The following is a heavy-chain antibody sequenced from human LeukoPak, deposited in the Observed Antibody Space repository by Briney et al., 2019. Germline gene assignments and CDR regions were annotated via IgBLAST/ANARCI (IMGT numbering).Heavy chain of an antibody. V-gene: IGHV4-38-2*02. CDR1: GYSISSGYY. Sequence: SETLSLTCSVSGYSISSGYYWGWIRQPPGKRLEWIGSISHSGSTYYNPSLKSLVTISVDTSKNQLSLKLSSVTAADTAVYYCARDSGYYDFWSGYFLSATPGCGFDPWGQGTLVTVSS. CDR2: ISHSGST. D-gene: IGHD3-3*01. CDR3: ARDSGYYDFWSGYFLSATPGCGFDP. J-gene: IGHJ5*02.